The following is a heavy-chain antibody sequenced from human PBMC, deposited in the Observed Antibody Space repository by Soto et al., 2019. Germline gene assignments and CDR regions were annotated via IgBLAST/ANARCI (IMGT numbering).Heavy chain of an antibody. V-gene: IGHV5-10-1*01. Sequence: GESLKISCKGSGYSFTSYWISWVRQMPGKGLEWMGRIDPSDSYTNYSPSFQGHVTISADKSISTAYLQWSSLKASDTAMYYCATDLNYYTDRYFDYWGQGTLVPVSA. D-gene: IGHD3-10*01. CDR1: GYSFTSYW. CDR3: ATDLNYYTDRYFDY. J-gene: IGHJ4*02. CDR2: IDPSDSYT.